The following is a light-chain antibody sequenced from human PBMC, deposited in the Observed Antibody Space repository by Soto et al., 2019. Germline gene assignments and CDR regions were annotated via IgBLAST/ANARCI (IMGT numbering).Light chain of an antibody. CDR2: GAS. CDR3: QQYNTYST. CDR1: QTVSGSY. V-gene: IGKV3-20*01. Sequence: NVLTQSPGTLSLSPGERATLSCRASQTVSGSYVAWYQQKPGQAPRLLIYGASIRATGFPARFSGSGSGTEFTLTISSLQPDDFATYYCQQYNTYSTFGQGTRLEIK. J-gene: IGKJ5*01.